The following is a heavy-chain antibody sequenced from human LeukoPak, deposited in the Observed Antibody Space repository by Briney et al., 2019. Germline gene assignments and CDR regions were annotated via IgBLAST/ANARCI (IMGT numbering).Heavy chain of an antibody. CDR2: IRSKAYGGTT. D-gene: IGHD3-10*01. V-gene: IGHV3-49*03. CDR1: GFTFGDYA. Sequence: GGSLRLSCTASGFTFGDYAMSWFRQAPGKGLEWVGFIRSKAYGGTTEYAASVKGRFTISRDDSKSIAYLQMNSLKTEDTAVYYCTRAPMVRGRKTNWFDPWGQGTLVTVSS. J-gene: IGHJ5*02. CDR3: TRAPMVRGRKTNWFDP.